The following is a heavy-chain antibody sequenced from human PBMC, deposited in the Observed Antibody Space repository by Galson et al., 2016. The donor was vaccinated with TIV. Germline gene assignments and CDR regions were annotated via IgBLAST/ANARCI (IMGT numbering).Heavy chain of an antibody. Sequence: SVKVSCKASGYTFITHAIHWVRQAPGQRPQWMGWINPDNGDTEYSQKLLGRVTITRNTSASTAYMELSGLRYEDSAIYYCARDRGGSGDFDYWGQGSLVTVSS. D-gene: IGHD3-16*01. V-gene: IGHV1-3*01. CDR2: INPDNGDT. CDR1: GYTFITHA. CDR3: ARDRGGSGDFDY. J-gene: IGHJ4*02.